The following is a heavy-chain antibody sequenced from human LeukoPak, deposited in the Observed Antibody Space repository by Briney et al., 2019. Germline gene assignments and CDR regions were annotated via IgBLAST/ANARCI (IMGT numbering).Heavy chain of an antibody. D-gene: IGHD5-24*01. J-gene: IGHJ4*02. V-gene: IGHV1-69*05. Sequence: SVKVSCKASGGTFSSYAISWVRQAPGQGLEWMGGIIPIFGTANYAQKFQGRVAITTDESTSTAYMELSSLRSEDTAVYYCARSLESRDGYNSYFDYWGQGTLVTVSS. CDR1: GGTFSSYA. CDR2: IIPIFGTA. CDR3: ARSLESRDGYNSYFDY.